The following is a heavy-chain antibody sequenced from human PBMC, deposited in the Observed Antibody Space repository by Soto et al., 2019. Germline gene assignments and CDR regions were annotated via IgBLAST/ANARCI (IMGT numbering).Heavy chain of an antibody. Sequence: GASVKVSCKASGGTFSSYTISWVRQAPGQGLEWMGIINPSGGSTSYAQKFQGRVTMTRDTSTSTVYMELSSLRSEDTAVYYCARDLDYGSGSQYYYYYGMDVWGQGTTVTVSS. J-gene: IGHJ6*02. D-gene: IGHD3-10*01. V-gene: IGHV1-46*03. CDR3: ARDLDYGSGSQYYYYYGMDV. CDR2: INPSGGST. CDR1: GGTFSSYT.